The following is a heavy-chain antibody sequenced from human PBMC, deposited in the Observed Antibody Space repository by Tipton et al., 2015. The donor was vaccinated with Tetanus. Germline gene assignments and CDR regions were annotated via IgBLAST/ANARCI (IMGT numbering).Heavy chain of an antibody. CDR3: ARVKRDYDAFDI. V-gene: IGHV3-48*03. D-gene: IGHD4-11*01. Sequence: AVSGFSFSPAEMSWVRQAPGKGLEWVSYISGGGSTMYYADSVKGRFAISRDNAKNSLYLQMNSLRAEDTALYYCARVKRDYDAFDIWGRGTMVTVSP. J-gene: IGHJ3*02. CDR2: ISGGGSTM. CDR1: GFSFSPAE.